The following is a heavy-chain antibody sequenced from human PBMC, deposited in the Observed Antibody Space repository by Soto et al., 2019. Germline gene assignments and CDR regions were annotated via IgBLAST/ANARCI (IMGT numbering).Heavy chain of an antibody. CDR3: AKDNEYIGYDYAFAI. CDR2: ISWNSGNI. J-gene: IGHJ3*02. CDR1: GFSFEDYA. D-gene: IGHD5-12*01. Sequence: EVQLVESGGGLVQPGRSLRLSCAASGFSFEDYAMHWVRQVPGKGLEWVSGISWNSGNICYADSVKGRFTISRDNAKNSLYLQMNNLRREDTALYYCAKDNEYIGYDYAFAIWGQGTMVTVSS. V-gene: IGHV3-9*01.